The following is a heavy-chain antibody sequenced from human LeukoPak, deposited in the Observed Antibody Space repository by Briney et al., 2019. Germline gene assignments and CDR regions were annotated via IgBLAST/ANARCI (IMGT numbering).Heavy chain of an antibody. J-gene: IGHJ4*02. CDR2: IRSKAYGGTT. Sequence: GRSLRLSCTASGFTFGDYAMSWVRQAPGKGLEWVGFIRSKAYGGTTEYAASVKGRFTISRDDSKSIAYLQMNSLKTEDTAVYYCKGYSYGYFDYWGQGTLVTVSS. V-gene: IGHV3-49*04. CDR1: GFTFGDYA. D-gene: IGHD5-18*01. CDR3: KGYSYGYFDY.